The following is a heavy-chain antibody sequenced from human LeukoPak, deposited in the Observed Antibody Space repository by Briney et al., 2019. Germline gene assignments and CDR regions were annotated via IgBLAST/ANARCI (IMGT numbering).Heavy chain of an antibody. V-gene: IGHV3-7*05. CDR1: GFTFSSYE. D-gene: IGHD6-19*01. J-gene: IGHJ4*02. CDR3: ARESESSGWYDY. CDR2: IKRDGSAK. Sequence: GGSLRLSCAASGFTFSSYEMNWVRQAPGKGLEWVANIKRDGSAKFYADSVKGRFTISRDNSKNSLYLQMNSLRSDDTALYYCARESESSGWYDYWGQGTLVTVSS.